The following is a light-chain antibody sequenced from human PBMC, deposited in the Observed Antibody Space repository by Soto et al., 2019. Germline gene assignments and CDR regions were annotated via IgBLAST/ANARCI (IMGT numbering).Light chain of an antibody. J-gene: IGKJ1*01. CDR3: QQYDTYST. V-gene: IGKV1-5*03. Sequence: IKLTQSPFTLSASVGDRVTLTCRACQSITGWLAWFQQKPGKGPKLLISKASNLESGVPSRFSGSGSGTEFTLTISSLQPDDFATYYCQQYDTYSTFGQGTKVDI. CDR1: QSITGW. CDR2: KAS.